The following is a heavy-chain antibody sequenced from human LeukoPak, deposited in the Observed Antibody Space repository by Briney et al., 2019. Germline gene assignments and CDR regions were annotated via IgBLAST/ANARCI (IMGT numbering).Heavy chain of an antibody. CDR2: IISNLGTT. D-gene: IGHD3-22*01. CDR1: GYTLTELS. V-gene: IGHV1-24*01. J-gene: IGHJ4*02. Sequence: ASVKVSCKVSGYTLTELSMHWVRQAPGKGLEWMGRIISNLGTTNRAQKFQDRVTLTADKSTNTAYMELTSLTSDDTAIYYCATTNDGGGYQWGDFFDYWGQGTLVTVSS. CDR3: ATTNDGGGYQWGDFFDY.